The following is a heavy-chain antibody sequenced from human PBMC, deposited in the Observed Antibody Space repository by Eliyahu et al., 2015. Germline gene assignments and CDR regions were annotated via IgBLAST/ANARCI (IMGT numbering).Heavy chain of an antibody. CDR3: AKDGGYCTGGTCLRS. V-gene: IGHV4-4*07. CDR2: IYASGST. D-gene: IGHD2-15*01. CDR1: GGSISSYY. J-gene: IGHJ5*02. Sequence: QVQLQESGPGLVKPSETLSLTCTVSGGSISSYYWSWIRQPAGKGLEWIGRIYASGSTNYNPPLRSRVAMSLDTSKSHLSLSLNSVTAADTAVYYCAKDGGYCTGGTCLRSWGQGTLVTVSS.